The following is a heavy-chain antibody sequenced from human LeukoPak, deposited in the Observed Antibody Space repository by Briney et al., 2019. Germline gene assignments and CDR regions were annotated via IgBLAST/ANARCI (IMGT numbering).Heavy chain of an antibody. V-gene: IGHV3-30-3*01. D-gene: IGHD3-16*01. J-gene: IGHJ3*02. CDR1: GFTFSSYA. Sequence: PGRSLRLSCAASGFTFSSYAMHWVRQAPGKGLEWVAVISYDGSNKYYADSVKGRFTIPRDNSKNTLYLQMNSLRAEDTAVYYCARGRLWTDAFDIWGQGTLVTVSS. CDR2: ISYDGSNK. CDR3: ARGRLWTDAFDI.